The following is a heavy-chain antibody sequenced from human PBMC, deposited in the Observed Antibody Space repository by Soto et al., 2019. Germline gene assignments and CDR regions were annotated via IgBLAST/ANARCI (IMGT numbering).Heavy chain of an antibody. CDR1: GFTFDYYW. V-gene: IGHV3-74*01. CDR2: IYSDGTST. J-gene: IGHJ3*01. CDR3: ARGDRGAFDL. D-gene: IGHD1-26*01. Sequence: EVQLVESGGGLVQPGESLRLSCAASGFTFDYYWMHWVRQAPGKGLVWVSRIYSDGTSTTYADSVKGRFTISRDNAKNTVSLQMNSLSADDTAVYYCARGDRGAFDLWGQGTVVTVSS.